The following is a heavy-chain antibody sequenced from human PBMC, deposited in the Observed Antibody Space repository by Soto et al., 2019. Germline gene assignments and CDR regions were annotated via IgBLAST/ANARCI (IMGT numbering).Heavy chain of an antibody. Sequence: QVQLVESGGGVVEPGRSLRLSCAASGYTFSDHAMHGVRQAPGKGLEWLALISYDGINKNYADSVRGRFTISTDSSKKTLFVQMNSLSPEDTAVYYCFGSSGCGGQGTLFPVSS. V-gene: IGHV3-30-3*01. J-gene: IGHJ4*02. D-gene: IGHD3-16*01. CDR1: GYTFSDHA. CDR2: ISYDGINK. CDR3: FGSSGC.